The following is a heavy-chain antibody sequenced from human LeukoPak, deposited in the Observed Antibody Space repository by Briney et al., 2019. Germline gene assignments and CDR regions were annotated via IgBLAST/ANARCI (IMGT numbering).Heavy chain of an antibody. V-gene: IGHV4-61*02. D-gene: IGHD3-9*01. J-gene: IGHJ4*02. Sequence: SETLSLTCTVSGGSISSSSYYWGWIRQPAGKGLEWIGRIYTSGSTNYNPSLKSRVTMSVDTSKNQFSLKLSSVTAADTAVYYCARSAPLLRYFDWLAGYYFDYWGQGTLVTVSS. CDR3: ARSAPLLRYFDWLAGYYFDY. CDR1: GGSISSSSYY. CDR2: IYTSGST.